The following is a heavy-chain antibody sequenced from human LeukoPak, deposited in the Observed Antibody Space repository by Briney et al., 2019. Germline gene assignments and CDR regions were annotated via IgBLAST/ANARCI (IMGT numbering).Heavy chain of an antibody. V-gene: IGHV1-18*01. Sequence: ASVEVSCKASGYTFTSYGISWVRQAPGQGLEWMGWISAYNGNTNYAQKLQGRVTMTTDTSTSTAYMELRSLRSDDTAVYYCARDYYDSSGDMDYYYYGMDVWGQGTTVTVSS. D-gene: IGHD3-22*01. CDR1: GYTFTSYG. CDR3: ARDYYDSSGDMDYYYYGMDV. CDR2: ISAYNGNT. J-gene: IGHJ6*02.